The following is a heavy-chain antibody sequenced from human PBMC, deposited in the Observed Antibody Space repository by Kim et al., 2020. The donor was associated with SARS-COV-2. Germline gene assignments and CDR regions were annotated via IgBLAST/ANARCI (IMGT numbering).Heavy chain of an antibody. CDR3: AGICGTLSRPGGF. J-gene: IGHJ4*02. CDR2: ISFGGVT. V-gene: IGHV3-23*01. Sequence: GGSLRLSCAASGFTFSNYGVSWVRQAPGKGLEWVSAISFGGVTDYADSARGRFTTSRDNPKSTVYLQMNSLRAEDTAVYYCAGICGTLSRPGGFWGRG. CDR1: GFTFSNYG. D-gene: IGHD2-21*01.